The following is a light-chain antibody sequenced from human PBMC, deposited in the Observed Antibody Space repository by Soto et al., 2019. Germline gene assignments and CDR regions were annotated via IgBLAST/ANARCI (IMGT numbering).Light chain of an antibody. CDR1: SSDVGSYNL. J-gene: IGLJ1*01. CDR3: CSYAGSSTYV. CDR2: EGS. Sequence: QYAVTEPASVSGSPGQSITISCTGTSSDVGSYNLVSWYQQHPGKAPKLMIYEGSKRPSGVSNRFSGSKSGNTASLTISGLQAEDEADYYCCSYAGSSTYVFGTGTKVTVL. V-gene: IGLV2-23*01.